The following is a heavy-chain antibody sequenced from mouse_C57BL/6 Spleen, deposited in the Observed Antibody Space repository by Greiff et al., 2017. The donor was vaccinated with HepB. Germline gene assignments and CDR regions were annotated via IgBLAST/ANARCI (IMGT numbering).Heavy chain of an antibody. CDR3: ARSVGSYFDY. V-gene: IGHV1-42*01. Sequence: VQLQQSGPELVKPGASVKISCKASGYSFTGYYMNWVKQSPEKSLEWIGEINPSTGGTTYNQKFKAKATLTVDKSSSTAYMQLKSLTSEDSAVYYCARSVGSYFDYWGQGTTLTVSS. D-gene: IGHD1-1*02. J-gene: IGHJ2*01. CDR1: GYSFTGYY. CDR2: INPSTGGT.